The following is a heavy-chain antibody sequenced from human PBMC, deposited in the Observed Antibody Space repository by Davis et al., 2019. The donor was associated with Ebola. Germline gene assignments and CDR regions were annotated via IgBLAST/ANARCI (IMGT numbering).Heavy chain of an antibody. CDR1: AGSITSSSYY. Sequence: MPSATLSLTCTVSAGSITSSSYYWGWIRPPPGKGLEWIGTISHTGSTYYNPSLNSRLTLSVDTSKNQFSLKLTSVTAADTAVYYCARRMDVWGQGTTVTVSS. J-gene: IGHJ6*02. V-gene: IGHV4-39*01. CDR2: ISHTGST. CDR3: ARRMDV.